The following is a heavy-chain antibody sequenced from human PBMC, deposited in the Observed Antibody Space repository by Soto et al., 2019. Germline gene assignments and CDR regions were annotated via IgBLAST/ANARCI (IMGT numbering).Heavy chain of an antibody. J-gene: IGHJ5*02. CDR1: GYTFTSYG. CDR2: ISAYNGNT. CDR3: ARDRDCSGGSCYRQAIAVAGTNWFDP. Sequence: ASVKVSCKASGYTFTSYGISWVRQAPGQGLEWMGWISAYNGNTNYAQKHQGRVTMTTDTSTSTAYMELRSLRSDDTAVYYCARDRDCSGGSCYRQAIAVAGTNWFDPWGQGTLVTVSS. V-gene: IGHV1-18*01. D-gene: IGHD2-15*01.